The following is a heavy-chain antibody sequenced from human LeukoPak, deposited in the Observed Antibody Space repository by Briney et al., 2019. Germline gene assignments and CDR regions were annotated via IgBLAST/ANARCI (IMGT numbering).Heavy chain of an antibody. CDR1: GFTFSSYG. J-gene: IGHJ4*02. CDR2: ISGSGGST. Sequence: GGSLRLSCAASGFTFSSYGMSWVRQAPGKGLEWVSAISGSGGSTYYADSVKGRFTISRDNSKNTLYLQMNSLRAEDTAVYYCAKDQGVRGVIRYYFDYWGQGTLVTVSS. V-gene: IGHV3-23*01. D-gene: IGHD3-10*01. CDR3: AKDQGVRGVIRYYFDY.